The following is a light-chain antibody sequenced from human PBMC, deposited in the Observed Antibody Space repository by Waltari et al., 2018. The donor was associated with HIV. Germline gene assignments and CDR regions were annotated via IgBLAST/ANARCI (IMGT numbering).Light chain of an antibody. CDR1: SLRNYF. CDR2: GEN. CDR3: NSRDSSGNRLVI. Sequence: SSEVTQDPTVSVALGQTVRLTCQGESLRNYFPSWYQQKPGQAPVLVIDGENNRPSGIPDRFSGSTSGNTASLIITGAQAEDEAEYYCNSRDSSGNRLVIFGGGTKLTVL. J-gene: IGLJ2*01. V-gene: IGLV3-19*01.